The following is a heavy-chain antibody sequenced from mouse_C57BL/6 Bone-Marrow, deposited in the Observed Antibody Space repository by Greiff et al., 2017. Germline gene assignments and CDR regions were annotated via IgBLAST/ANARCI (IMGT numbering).Heavy chain of an antibody. V-gene: IGHV5-9-1*02. D-gene: IGHD1-1*01. J-gene: IGHJ1*03. CDR2: ISSGGDYI. Sequence: DVMLVESGEGLVKPGGSLKLSCAASGFTFSSYAMSWVRQTPEKRLEWVAYISSGGDYIYYADTVKGRFTISRDNARNTLYLQMSSLKSEATAMYYCTREAGSCYSWYFDVWGTGTTVTVSS. CDR3: TREAGSCYSWYFDV. CDR1: GFTFSSYA.